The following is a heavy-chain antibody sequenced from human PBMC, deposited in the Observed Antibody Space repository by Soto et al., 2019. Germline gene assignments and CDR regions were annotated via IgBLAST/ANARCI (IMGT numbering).Heavy chain of an antibody. CDR2: INPSGGST. Sequence: QVLLVHSGPEVKKPGASVKVSCRASGYTFTNYYMNWVRQAPGQGLERMGIINPSGGSTTYAQKYTGTVSMTADTSTSTVYLELISLRSEDTAVYYCARGGFGPCCNYWGQGTLVTVSS. D-gene: IGHD5-12*01. J-gene: IGHJ4*02. CDR1: GYTFTNYY. CDR3: ARGGFGPCCNY. V-gene: IGHV1-46*01.